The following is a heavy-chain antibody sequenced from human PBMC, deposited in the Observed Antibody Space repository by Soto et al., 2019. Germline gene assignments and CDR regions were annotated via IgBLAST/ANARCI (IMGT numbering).Heavy chain of an antibody. V-gene: IGHV3-7*03. CDR2: MKLDGSEE. J-gene: IGHJ4*02. D-gene: IGHD5-12*01. CDR1: GFSFSSQW. CDR3: AVYEYGVAALAH. Sequence: EVQLVESGGGLVQPGGSLRLSCAAFGFSFSSQWMSWVRQAPGKGLEWVASMKLDGSEEYYVDSVKGRFTISRDSARRSLFLQMNSLRADDTAVYYCAVYEYGVAALAHWGQGALVTVSS.